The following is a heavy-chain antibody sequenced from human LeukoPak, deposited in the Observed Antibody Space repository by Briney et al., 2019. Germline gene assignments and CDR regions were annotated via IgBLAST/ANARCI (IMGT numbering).Heavy chain of an antibody. CDR3: ARDQTPYYDSSGYFPPNY. CDR1: GYTFTSYG. D-gene: IGHD3-22*01. CDR2: ISAYNGNT. J-gene: IGHJ4*02. V-gene: IGHV1-18*01. Sequence: GASVKVSCKASGYTFTSYGISWVRQAPGQGLEWMGWISAYNGNTNYAQKLQGRVTMTTGTSTSTAYMELRSLRSDDTAVYYCARDQTPYYDSSGYFPPNYWGQGTLVTVSS.